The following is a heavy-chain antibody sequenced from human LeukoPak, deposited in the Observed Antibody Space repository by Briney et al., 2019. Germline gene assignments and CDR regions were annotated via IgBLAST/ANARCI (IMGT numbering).Heavy chain of an antibody. CDR1: GFTFSHYA. Sequence: GGSLRLSCAASGFTFSHYAMHWVRQAPGKGLEYVSGISTNGGSTYYANSVKGRFTISRDNSKNTLYLQMGSLRGEDKAVYYCARGRYYDTSGYQDYWGQGTLVTVSS. CDR3: ARGRYYDTSGYQDY. V-gene: IGHV3-64*01. D-gene: IGHD3-22*01. CDR2: ISTNGGST. J-gene: IGHJ4*02.